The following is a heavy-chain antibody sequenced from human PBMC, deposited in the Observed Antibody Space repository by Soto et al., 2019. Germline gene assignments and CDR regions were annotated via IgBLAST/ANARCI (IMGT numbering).Heavy chain of an antibody. CDR1: GGSFSGYY. J-gene: IGHJ6*02. CDR3: ARGRSTRYYYYGMDV. Sequence: SETLSLTCAVYGGSFSGYYWSWIRQPPGKGLEWIGEINHSGSTNYNPSLKSRVTISVDTSKNQFSLKLSSVTAADTAVYYCARGRSTRYYYYGMDVWGQGNTVTVSS. D-gene: IGHD2-2*01. CDR2: INHSGST. V-gene: IGHV4-34*01.